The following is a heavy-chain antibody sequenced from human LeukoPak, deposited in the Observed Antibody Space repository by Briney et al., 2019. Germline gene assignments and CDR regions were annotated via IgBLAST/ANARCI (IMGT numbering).Heavy chain of an antibody. Sequence: SETLSLTCAVYGGSFSGYYWSWIRQPPGKGLEWIGEINHSGSTNYNPSLKSRVTISVDTSKNQFSLKLSSLTAADTAVYYCARAKYQLLALDYWGQGTLVTVSS. CDR1: GGSFSGYY. V-gene: IGHV4-34*01. CDR2: INHSGST. CDR3: ARAKYQLLALDY. D-gene: IGHD2-2*01. J-gene: IGHJ4*02.